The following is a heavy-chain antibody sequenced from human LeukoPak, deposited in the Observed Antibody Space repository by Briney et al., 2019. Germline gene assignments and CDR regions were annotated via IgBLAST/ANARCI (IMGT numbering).Heavy chain of an antibody. CDR3: ARDVARYCSGGSCYSDY. CDR1: GFTFSSYW. D-gene: IGHD2-15*01. Sequence: GGSLRLSCAASGFTFSSYWMSWVRQAPGKGLEWVANIKQDGSEKYYVDSVKGRFTISRDDAKNSLYLQMNSLRAEDTAVYYCARDVARYCSGGSCYSDYWGQGTLVTVSS. CDR2: IKQDGSEK. J-gene: IGHJ4*02. V-gene: IGHV3-7*01.